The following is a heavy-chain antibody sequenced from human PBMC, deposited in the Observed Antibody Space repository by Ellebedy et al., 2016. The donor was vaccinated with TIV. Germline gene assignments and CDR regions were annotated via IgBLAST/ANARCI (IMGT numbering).Heavy chain of an antibody. J-gene: IGHJ6*02. Sequence: GGSLRLSCAASGFSFSTYPMNWVRQAPGKGLEWVSAITSGGTTFYADSVRGRFSVSRDNSQNTLYLQMNSLRAEDTAVYYCARGSWACSGSMDVWGQGTTVTVSS. CDR1: GFSFSTYP. CDR3: ARGSWACSGSMDV. V-gene: IGHV3-23*01. D-gene: IGHD6-19*01. CDR2: ITSGGTT.